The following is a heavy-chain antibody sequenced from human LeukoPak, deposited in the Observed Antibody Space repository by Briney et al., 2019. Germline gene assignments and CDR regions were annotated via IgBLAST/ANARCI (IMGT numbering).Heavy chain of an antibody. CDR2: IYYSGST. J-gene: IGHJ4*02. D-gene: IGHD4-23*01. Sequence: KPSETLSLTCTVSGGSISSSSYYWGWIRQPPGKGLEWIGSIYYSGSTYYNPSLKSRVTISVDTSKNQFSLKLSSVTAADTAVYYCARASDGGNPWYWGQGTLVTVSS. CDR3: ARASDGGNPWY. CDR1: GGSISSSSYY. V-gene: IGHV4-39*07.